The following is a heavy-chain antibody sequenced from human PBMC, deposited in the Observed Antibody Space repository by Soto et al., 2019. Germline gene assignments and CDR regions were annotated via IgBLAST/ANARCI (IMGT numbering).Heavy chain of an antibody. J-gene: IGHJ6*02. CDR2: INAGNGNT. CDR1: GYTFTSYA. CDR3: AREYDSSGYDPLLAPYYYYYGMDV. V-gene: IGHV1-3*01. Sequence: ASVKVSCKASGYTFTSYAMHWVRQAPGQRLEWMGWINAGNGNTKYSQKFQGRGTITRDTSASTAYMELSSLRSEDTAVYYCAREYDSSGYDPLLAPYYYYYGMDVWGQGTTVTVSS. D-gene: IGHD3-22*01.